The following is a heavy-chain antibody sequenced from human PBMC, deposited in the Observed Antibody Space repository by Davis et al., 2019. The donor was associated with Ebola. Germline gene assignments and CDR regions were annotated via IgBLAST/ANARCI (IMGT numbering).Heavy chain of an antibody. J-gene: IGHJ5*02. CDR2: IIPIFGTA. CDR1: GGTFSSYA. Sequence: AASVKVSCKASGGTFSSYAISWVRQAPGQGLEWMGGIIPIFGTANYAQKFQGRVTITADESTSTAYMELSSLRSEDTAVYYCARADCSSTSCYALLGNWFDPWGQGTLVTVSS. D-gene: IGHD2-2*01. CDR3: ARADCSSTSCYALLGNWFDP. V-gene: IGHV1-69*13.